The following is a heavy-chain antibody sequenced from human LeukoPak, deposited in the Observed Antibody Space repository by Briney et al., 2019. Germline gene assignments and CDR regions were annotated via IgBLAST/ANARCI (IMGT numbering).Heavy chain of an antibody. V-gene: IGHV4-39*01. Sequence: SETLSLTCSVSGGSISRSSYYWGWTRQPPGKGLEWIGSIYYSGSTYYNPSLKSRVTISVDTSRNQFSLKLGSVAAADTAVYYCARHGSIATGAFTYWGQGTLVTVSS. D-gene: IGHD6-13*01. CDR2: IYYSGST. CDR3: ARHGSIATGAFTY. CDR1: GGSISRSSYY. J-gene: IGHJ4*02.